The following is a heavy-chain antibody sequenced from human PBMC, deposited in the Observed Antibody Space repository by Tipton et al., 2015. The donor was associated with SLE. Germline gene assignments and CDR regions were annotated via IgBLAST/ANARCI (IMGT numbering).Heavy chain of an antibody. CDR3: ARLSPLAGWYYFDY. J-gene: IGHJ4*02. CDR1: GGSISNYY. D-gene: IGHD3-9*01. CDR2: GYNSGTS. Sequence: TLSLTCTVSGGSISNYYWSWVRQPPGKGLEWIGYGYNSGTSHYNPSLKSRVTISVDTSKNQFSLKVNSVTAADTAVYYCARLSPLAGWYYFDYWGQGTLVTVSS. V-gene: IGHV4-59*01.